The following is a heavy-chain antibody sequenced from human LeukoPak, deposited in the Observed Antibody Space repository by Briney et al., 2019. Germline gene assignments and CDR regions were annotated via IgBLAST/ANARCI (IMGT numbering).Heavy chain of an antibody. CDR1: GFTFSSYS. CDR2: ISSSSSYV. Sequence: GGSLRLSCAASGFTFSSYSMNWVRQAPGKGLEWVSSISSSSSYVYYADSVKGRFTISRDNAKNSLYLQMNSLRAEDTAVYYCARGAPSGSHDDAFDIWGQGTMVTVSS. V-gene: IGHV3-21*01. CDR3: ARGAPSGSHDDAFDI. D-gene: IGHD3-10*01. J-gene: IGHJ3*02.